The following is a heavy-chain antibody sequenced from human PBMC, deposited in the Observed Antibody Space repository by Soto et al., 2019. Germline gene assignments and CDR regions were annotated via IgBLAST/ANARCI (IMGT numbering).Heavy chain of an antibody. D-gene: IGHD4-17*01. Sequence: QITLKESGPTLVKPTQTLTLTCTFSGFSLTTAGAGVGWIRQPPGKALEWLALTYWNDDTRYNPSLTSRLTITKDTSNTQVVLTMTDMDPVDTATFYCAHRGYGNYPRDNWFDPWGQGILVIVSS. V-gene: IGHV2-5*01. CDR3: AHRGYGNYPRDNWFDP. J-gene: IGHJ5*02. CDR2: TYWNDDT. CDR1: GFSLTTAGAG.